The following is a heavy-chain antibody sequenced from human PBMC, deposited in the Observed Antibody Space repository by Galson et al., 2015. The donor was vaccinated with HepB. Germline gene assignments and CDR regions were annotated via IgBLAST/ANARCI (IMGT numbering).Heavy chain of an antibody. J-gene: IGHJ4*02. CDR2: INSDGTYI. CDR3: ARTRGAAACIFDY. D-gene: IGHD6-13*01. Sequence: SLRLSCAASGFTFSSYWMHWVRQAPGKGLVWVSRINSDGTYITYADSVKGRFTISRDNAKNTLYLQMNSPRAEDTALYYCARTRGAAACIFDYCGQETLVTGSS. CDR1: GFTFSSYW. V-gene: IGHV3-74*01.